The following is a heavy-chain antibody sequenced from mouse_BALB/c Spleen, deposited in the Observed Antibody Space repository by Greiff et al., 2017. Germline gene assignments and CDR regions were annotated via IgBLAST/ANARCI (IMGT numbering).Heavy chain of an antibody. Sequence: DVQLVESGGGLVKPGGSLKLSCAASGFTFSDYYMYWVRQTPEKRLEWVATISDGGSYTYYPDSVKGRFTISRDNAKNNLYLQMSSLKSEDTAMYYCARADGYYVWFAYWGQGTLVTVSA. D-gene: IGHD2-3*01. V-gene: IGHV5-4*02. CDR3: ARADGYYVWFAY. J-gene: IGHJ3*01. CDR2: ISDGGSYT. CDR1: GFTFSDYY.